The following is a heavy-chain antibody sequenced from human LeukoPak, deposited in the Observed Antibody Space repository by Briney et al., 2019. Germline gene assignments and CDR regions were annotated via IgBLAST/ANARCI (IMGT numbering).Heavy chain of an antibody. Sequence: PSETLSLTCTVSGGSISRGSYYWGWIRQPPGKGLEWIGSTYYSGSTYYNPSLKSRVTISVDTSKNQFSLKVNSVTAAETAVYYCVGQLFPHEAGTTASPPGYWGQGTLVTVSS. D-gene: IGHD1/OR15-1a*01. CDR1: GGSISRGSYY. J-gene: IGHJ4*02. CDR2: TYYSGST. CDR3: VGQLFPHEAGTTASPPGY. V-gene: IGHV4-39*01.